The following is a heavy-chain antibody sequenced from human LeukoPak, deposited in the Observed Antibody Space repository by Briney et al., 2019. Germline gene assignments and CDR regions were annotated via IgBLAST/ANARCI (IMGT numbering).Heavy chain of an antibody. D-gene: IGHD3-10*01. J-gene: IGHJ5*02. CDR2: IYYSGST. CDR1: GGSISSYY. V-gene: IGHV4-59*01. Sequence: PSETLSLTCTVSGGSISSYYWSWIRQPPGKGLEWIGYIYYSGSTNYNPSLKSRVTISVDTSKNQLSLKLSSVTAADTAVYYCAGGGGAYGSGSYYPNWFDPWGQGTLVTVSS. CDR3: AGGGGAYGSGSYYPNWFDP.